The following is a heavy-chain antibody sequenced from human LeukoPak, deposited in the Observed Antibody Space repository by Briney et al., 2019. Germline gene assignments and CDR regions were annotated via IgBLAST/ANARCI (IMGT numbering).Heavy chain of an antibody. CDR1: GFTFSSYD. CDR2: ISGSADIT. D-gene: IGHD3-16*02. Sequence: EGSLRLSCAASGFTFSSYDMNWVRQAPGKGLEWVSAISGSADITYYADSVKGRFTISRDNSKNTLYLQMNSLRAEDTAVYYCERGHFWGSYRSFDYWGQGTLVTVSS. J-gene: IGHJ4*02. CDR3: ERGHFWGSYRSFDY. V-gene: IGHV3-23*01.